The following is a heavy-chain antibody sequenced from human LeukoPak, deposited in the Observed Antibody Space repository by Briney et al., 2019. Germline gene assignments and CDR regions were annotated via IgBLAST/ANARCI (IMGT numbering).Heavy chain of an antibody. CDR2: IYYSGST. CDR3: ARGFYDVLTGHPKNFDY. J-gene: IGHJ4*02. CDR1: GGSISSSSNY. V-gene: IGHV4-39*01. D-gene: IGHD3-9*01. Sequence: SETLSLTCTVSGGSISSSSNYWGWIRQYPGKGLEWIGRIYYSGSTYYSPSLKSRVTISVDTSNNQFSLKLSSVTAADTAVYYCARGFYDVLTGHPKNFDYWGQGTLVTVSS.